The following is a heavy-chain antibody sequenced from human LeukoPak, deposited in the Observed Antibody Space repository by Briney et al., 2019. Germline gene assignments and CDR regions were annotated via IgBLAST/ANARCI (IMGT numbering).Heavy chain of an antibody. D-gene: IGHD4-23*01. V-gene: IGHV4-59*12. CDR3: AREHGGSLFDY. J-gene: IGHJ4*02. CDR1: GGSISSYY. CDR2: IYYSGST. Sequence: SETLSLTCTVSGGSISSYYWSWIRQPPGKGLEWIGYIYYSGSTNYNPSLKSRVTISVDTSKNQFSLKLSSVTAADTAVYYCAREHGGSLFDYWGKGTLVTVSS.